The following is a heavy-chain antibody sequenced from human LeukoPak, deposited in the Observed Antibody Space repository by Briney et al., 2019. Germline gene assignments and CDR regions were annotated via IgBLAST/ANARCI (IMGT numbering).Heavy chain of an antibody. CDR3: ATLTSSVVEDY. CDR2: INPNSGCT. V-gene: IGHV1-2*02. CDR1: GYTFTGYY. J-gene: IGHJ4*02. D-gene: IGHD6-19*01. Sequence: ASVKVSCKASGYTFTGYYMHWVRQPPGQGLEWMGWINPNSGCTNYAQKFQGRVTMTRDTSISTAYMELSRLRSDDTAVYYCATLTSSVVEDYWGQGTLVTVSS.